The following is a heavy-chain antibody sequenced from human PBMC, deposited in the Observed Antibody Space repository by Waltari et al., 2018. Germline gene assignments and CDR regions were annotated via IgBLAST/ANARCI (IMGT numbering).Heavy chain of an antibody. CDR3: ASVRSGWDF. Sequence: EVQLVESGGGLVHPGGSLRLSCAASGFSFSSYWMSWVRQAPGKGLEWVASVKQDGSDKHYMDSVRGRFTISRDNAKKSLYFEMNRLIDDDTAVYYCASVRSGWDFWGQGTLVTVSS. CDR2: VKQDGSDK. CDR1: GFSFSSYW. D-gene: IGHD6-19*01. V-gene: IGHV3-7*02. J-gene: IGHJ4*02.